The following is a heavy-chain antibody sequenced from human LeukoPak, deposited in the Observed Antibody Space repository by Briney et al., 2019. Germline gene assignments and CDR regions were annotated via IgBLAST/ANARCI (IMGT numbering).Heavy chain of an antibody. CDR3: AKQLGYCSDGSCYFPY. CDR1: GFTVSSTY. D-gene: IGHD2-15*01. J-gene: IGHJ4*02. CDR2: ISYDGSNK. V-gene: IGHV3-30*18. Sequence: GGSLRLSCAASGFTVSSTYMSWVRQAPGKGLEWVAVISYDGSNKYYADSVKGRFTISRDNSKNTLCLQMNSLRAEDTAVYYCAKQLGYCSDGSCYFPYWGQGTLVTVSS.